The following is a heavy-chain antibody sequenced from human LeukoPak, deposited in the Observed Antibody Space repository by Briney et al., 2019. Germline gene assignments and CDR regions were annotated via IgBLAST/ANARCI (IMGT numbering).Heavy chain of an antibody. CDR3: AKAVAGLDY. J-gene: IGHJ4*02. CDR2: INGNGGST. V-gene: IGHV3-23*01. CDR1: GFTFSSYD. Sequence: GGSLRLSCAASGFTFSSYDMRWVRQAPGKGLEWLSDINGNGGSTYYADSVKGRVTISRDNYKNTMYLKMNSLRAEDTAVYYCAKAVAGLDYWGQGTLVTVSS. D-gene: IGHD6-19*01.